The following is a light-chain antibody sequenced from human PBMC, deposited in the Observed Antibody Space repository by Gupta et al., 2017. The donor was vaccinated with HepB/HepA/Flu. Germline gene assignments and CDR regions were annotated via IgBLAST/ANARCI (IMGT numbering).Light chain of an antibody. V-gene: IGKV3-11*01. CDR2: DAS. Sequence: IVSTHSPPTLSVSPGERATLTCRASQSVSSYLAWYRQKPGQAPMLLIYDASNRATGSRARFSGSGGGTDFTLTISSREPEDFAVYYCQQRNYWPPPLTFGRGTKVEIK. J-gene: IGKJ4*01. CDR1: QSVSSY. CDR3: QQRNYWPPPLT.